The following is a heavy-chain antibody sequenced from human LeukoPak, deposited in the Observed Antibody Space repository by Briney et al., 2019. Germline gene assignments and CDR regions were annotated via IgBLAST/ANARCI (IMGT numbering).Heavy chain of an antibody. CDR3: SKGPQWMLGELRMDS. Sequence: GGSLRLSCAASGFNFNAFDMYWVRQAPGKGLDWVALIGHDGKKKLYGDSVKGRFTISRENSKNTVSLQLTSLRFEDTALYYCSKGPQWMLGELRMDSWGQGTLVTVSS. J-gene: IGHJ5*01. V-gene: IGHV3-30*02. D-gene: IGHD3-16*01. CDR1: GFNFNAFD. CDR2: IGHDGKKK.